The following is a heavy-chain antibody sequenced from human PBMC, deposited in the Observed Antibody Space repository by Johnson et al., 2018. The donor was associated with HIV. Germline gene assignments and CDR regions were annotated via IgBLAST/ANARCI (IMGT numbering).Heavy chain of an antibody. Sequence: VLLVESGGGVVQPGRSLRLSCAASGFTFSSYAMHWVRQAPGKGLEWVAVISYDGSNKYYADSVKGRFTISRDNSKNTLYLQMNSLRAEDTAVYYCAKGYIAAAGDGWDAVDLWGQGTMVAVSS. D-gene: IGHD6-13*01. V-gene: IGHV3-30-3*01. CDR1: GFTFSSYA. J-gene: IGHJ3*01. CDR3: AKGYIAAAGDGWDAVDL. CDR2: ISYDGSNK.